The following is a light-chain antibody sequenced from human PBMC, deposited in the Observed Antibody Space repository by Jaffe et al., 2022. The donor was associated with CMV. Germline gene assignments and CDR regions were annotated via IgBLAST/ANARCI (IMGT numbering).Light chain of an antibody. CDR1: QSVSSGS. J-gene: IGKJ1*01. CDR3: QQYGSSPPWT. CDR2: GAS. V-gene: IGKV3-20*01. Sequence: EIVLTQSPGTLSLSPGERATLSCRASQSVSSGSLAWYRLKVGQAPRLIIYGASSRATGIPDRFSGSGSGTDFTLTISRLEPEDFAVYYCQQYGSSPPWTFGQGTKVEIK.